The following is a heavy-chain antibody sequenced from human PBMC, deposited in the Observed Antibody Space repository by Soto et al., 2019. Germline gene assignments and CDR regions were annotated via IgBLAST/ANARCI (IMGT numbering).Heavy chain of an antibody. CDR1: GYTFTSYD. CDR2: MNPNSGNT. Sequence: QVQVVQSGAEVKKPGASVKVSCKASGYTFTSYDINWVRQATGQGLEWMGWMNPNSGNTGYAQKFQGRVTMTRNTSISTAYMELSSLRSEDTAVYYCARRNQPQPNYYGSGDPIDSWGLGTLVTVSS. J-gene: IGHJ4*02. D-gene: IGHD3-10*01. CDR3: ARRNQPQPNYYGSGDPIDS. V-gene: IGHV1-8*01.